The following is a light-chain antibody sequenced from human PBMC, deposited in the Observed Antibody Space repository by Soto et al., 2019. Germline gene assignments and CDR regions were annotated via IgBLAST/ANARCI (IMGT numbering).Light chain of an antibody. J-gene: IGKJ4*02. CDR2: GAS. CDR1: QRVSRNF. CDR3: HQYGASPRT. Sequence: ETVLSQSPGTLSLSPGERATLSCRASQRVSRNFLAWYQQKPGQAPKLLIYGASNRATAISDRFSGSGSGTDFTLTIRRLEPEDSAVYYCHQYGASPRTFGRGTKVEIK. V-gene: IGKV3-20*01.